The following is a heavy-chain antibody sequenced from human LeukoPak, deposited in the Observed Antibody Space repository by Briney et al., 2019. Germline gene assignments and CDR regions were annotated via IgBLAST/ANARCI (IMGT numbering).Heavy chain of an antibody. J-gene: IGHJ4*02. D-gene: IGHD3-10*01. CDR3: ARHYGP. V-gene: IGHV4-39*01. CDR2: IHYSGST. CDR1: GVSISTSNHY. Sequence: SETLSLTCIVSGVSISTSNHYWGWIRQPPGKGLEWIGAIHYSGSTYYNPSLKSRVTISVDTSKNQFSLQLSSIIAADTAVYYCARHYGPWGQGTLVTVSS.